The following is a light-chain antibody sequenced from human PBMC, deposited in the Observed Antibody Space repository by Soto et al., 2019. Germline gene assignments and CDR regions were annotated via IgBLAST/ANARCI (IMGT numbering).Light chain of an antibody. V-gene: IGLV1-51*01. CDR3: AAWDNSLTGVV. J-gene: IGLJ2*01. CDR1: SSNIGATY. Sequence: QSVLTQPPSVSAAPGQKVTISCSGSSSNIGATYVSWYHHLPGAAPKLLIYANNKRPSGIPDRFSGSKSGTSATLVITGLQTGDEADYYCAAWDNSLTGVVLGGGTKLTVL. CDR2: ANN.